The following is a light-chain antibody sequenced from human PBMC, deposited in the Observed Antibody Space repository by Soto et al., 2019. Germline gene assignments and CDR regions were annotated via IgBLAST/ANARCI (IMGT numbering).Light chain of an antibody. CDR3: CSYAGSWV. J-gene: IGLJ3*02. Sequence: QSALTQPASVSGSPGQSITISCTGTGTDVGGYNYVSWYQHHPGKAPKLMIYEVSNRPSGVSNRFSGYKYVNTASLTISGLQAEDEADYYCCSYAGSWVFGGGTKLTVL. CDR1: GTDVGGYNY. CDR2: EVS. V-gene: IGLV2-14*01.